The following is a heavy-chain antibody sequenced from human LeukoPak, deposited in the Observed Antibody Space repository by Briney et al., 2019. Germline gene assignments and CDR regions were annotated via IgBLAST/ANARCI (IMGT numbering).Heavy chain of an antibody. CDR2: ISAYNGNT. V-gene: IGHV1-18*01. D-gene: IGHD3-3*01. Sequence: APVKVSCKASGYTFTSYGISWVRQAPGQGLEWMGWISAYNGNTDYAQKLQGRVTMTTDTSTSTAYMELRSLRSDDTAVYYCARSFWSGYYTGIWFDPWGQGTLVTISS. CDR1: GYTFTSYG. CDR3: ARSFWSGYYTGIWFDP. J-gene: IGHJ5*02.